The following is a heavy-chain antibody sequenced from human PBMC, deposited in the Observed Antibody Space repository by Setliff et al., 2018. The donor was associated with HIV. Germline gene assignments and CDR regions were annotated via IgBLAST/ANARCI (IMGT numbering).Heavy chain of an antibody. CDR1: GYPFSNFG. CDR3: ARDNYYDTSGAIGY. J-gene: IGHJ4*02. V-gene: IGHV1-18*01. Sequence: ASVKVSCKASGYPFSNFGVSWVRQAPGQGLEWMAWINVYNGDTNFALKFQGRVTMTEDTSTDTGYMELSSLRSEDTAMYFCARDNYYDTSGAIGYWGQGTMVTVSS. CDR2: INVYNGDT. D-gene: IGHD3-22*01.